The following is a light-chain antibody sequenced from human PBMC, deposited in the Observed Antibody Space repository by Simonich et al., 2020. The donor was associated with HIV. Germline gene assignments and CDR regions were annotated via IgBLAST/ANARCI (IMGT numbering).Light chain of an antibody. CDR3: MQALQTPFT. CDR1: QSLLHSNGYND. J-gene: IGKJ3*01. Sequence: DIVMTQSPLSLPVTPGEPDSIPCRSSQSLLHSNGYNDLDWYLQKPGQSPQLLSYLGSSRASGVPDRFSGSGSGTDFTLKISRVEAEDVGVYYCMQALQTPFTFGPGTKVDIK. V-gene: IGKV2-28*01. CDR2: LGS.